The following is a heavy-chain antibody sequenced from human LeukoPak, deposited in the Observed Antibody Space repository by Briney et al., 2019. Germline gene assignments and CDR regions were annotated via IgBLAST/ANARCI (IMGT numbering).Heavy chain of an antibody. D-gene: IGHD2-2*01. Sequence: ASVKVSCKASGYTFTSYGISWVRQAPGQGLEWMGWISAYNGNTNYAQKLQGRVTMTTDTSTSTAYMELRSLRSDDTAVYYCARRRYCSCTSCYALGYFDYWGQGTLVTVSS. CDR2: ISAYNGNT. J-gene: IGHJ4*02. CDR3: ARRRYCSCTSCYALGYFDY. V-gene: IGHV1-18*04. CDR1: GYTFTSYG.